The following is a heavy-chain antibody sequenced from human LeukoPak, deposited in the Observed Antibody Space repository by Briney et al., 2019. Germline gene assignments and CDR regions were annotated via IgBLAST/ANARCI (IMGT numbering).Heavy chain of an antibody. CDR2: IESDGSSA. CDR3: TRGFGSGSSVPFEY. Sequence: GGSLRLPCATPGFTFSNYWMHWVRQAPGKGLVWVSRIESDGSSADYADSVKGRFTISRDNAKNTLYLQMNSLRAEDTAVYYCTRGFGSGSSVPFEYWGQGTLVTVSS. V-gene: IGHV3-74*01. CDR1: GFTFSNYW. J-gene: IGHJ4*02. D-gene: IGHD3-10*01.